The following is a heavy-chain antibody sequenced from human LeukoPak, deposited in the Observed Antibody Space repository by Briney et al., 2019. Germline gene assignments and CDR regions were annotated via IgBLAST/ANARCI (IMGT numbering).Heavy chain of an antibody. CDR1: GFTFSSYG. J-gene: IGHJ4*02. V-gene: IGHV3-30*18. CDR2: ISYDGSNK. D-gene: IGHD3-10*01. CDR3: AKDRVWFGERADY. Sequence: GGSLRLSCAASGFTFSSYGMHWVRQAPGKGLEWVAVISYDGSNKYYADSVKGRFTISRDNSKNTLYLQMNSLRAEDTAVYYCAKDRVWFGERADYWGQGTLVTVSS.